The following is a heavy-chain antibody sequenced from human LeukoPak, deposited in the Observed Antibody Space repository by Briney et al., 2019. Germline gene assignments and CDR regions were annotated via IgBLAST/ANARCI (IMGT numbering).Heavy chain of an antibody. Sequence: GGSLRLSCAASAFSLNAYNMNWVRQAPGKGLEWVSSISYTGTYIYYADSVKGRFTISRDNAQNSLYLQMNSLRAEDTAIYYCVRDRGTYRPIDYWGQGTLVTVSA. V-gene: IGHV3-21*04. D-gene: IGHD1-26*01. CDR1: AFSLNAYN. CDR3: VRDRGTYRPIDY. J-gene: IGHJ4*02. CDR2: ISYTGTYI.